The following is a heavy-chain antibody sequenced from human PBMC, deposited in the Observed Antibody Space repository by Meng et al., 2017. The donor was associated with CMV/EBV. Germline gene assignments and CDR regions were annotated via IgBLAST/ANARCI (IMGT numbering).Heavy chain of an antibody. CDR3: ARDSYGYCSSTSCYREEHYYYYYGMDV. CDR1: GYTFTSYY. V-gene: IGHV1-46*01. Sequence: ASAQVSCKASGYTFTSYYMHWVRQAPGQGLEWMGIINPSGGSTSYAQTYQGRVTMTKDTSTSTAYMGLSSLRSEDTAVYYCARDSYGYCSSTSCYREEHYYYYYGMDVWGQGTTVTVSS. CDR2: INPSGGST. J-gene: IGHJ6*02. D-gene: IGHD2-2*01.